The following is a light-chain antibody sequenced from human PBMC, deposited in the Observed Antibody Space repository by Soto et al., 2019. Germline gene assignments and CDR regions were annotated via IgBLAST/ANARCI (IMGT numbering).Light chain of an antibody. Sequence: DIQMTQSPSTLSASVGDRVTITCRASQSISSWLAWYQQKPGKAPKLLSYKTSRLESGAPPRFSGSGSGTEFTLTISSLQPDDFATYYCQQYNSFPYTCGQGTKLEIK. CDR1: QSISSW. CDR2: KTS. J-gene: IGKJ2*01. V-gene: IGKV1-5*03. CDR3: QQYNSFPYT.